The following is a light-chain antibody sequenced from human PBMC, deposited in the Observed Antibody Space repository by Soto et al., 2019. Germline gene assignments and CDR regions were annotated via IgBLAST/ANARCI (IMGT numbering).Light chain of an antibody. CDR2: DTS. V-gene: IGKV3-20*01. J-gene: IGKJ5*01. CDR3: QQYGRSPIT. Sequence: EIVLTQSPGTLSLSPGERATLSCRASQSVTGSFLAWLQQKPGQAPRLLIYDTSKGGTGIPDRFSGSGPGTDFTLTISRLEPEDFAVYYFQQYGRSPITVGQGTLLEIK. CDR1: QSVTGSF.